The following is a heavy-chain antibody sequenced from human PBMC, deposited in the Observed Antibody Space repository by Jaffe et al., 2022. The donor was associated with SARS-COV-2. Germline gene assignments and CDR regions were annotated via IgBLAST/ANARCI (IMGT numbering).Heavy chain of an antibody. V-gene: IGHV3-13*01. D-gene: IGHD3-22*01. CDR2: IGTAGDT. Sequence: EVQLVESGGGLVQPGGSLRLSCAASGFTFSSYDMHWVRQATGKGLEWVSAIGTAGDTYYPGSVKGRFTISRENAKNSLYLQMNSLRAGDTAVYYCARGRYYDSSGYSVDAFDIWGQGTMVTVSS. CDR3: ARGRYYDSSGYSVDAFDI. J-gene: IGHJ3*02. CDR1: GFTFSSYD.